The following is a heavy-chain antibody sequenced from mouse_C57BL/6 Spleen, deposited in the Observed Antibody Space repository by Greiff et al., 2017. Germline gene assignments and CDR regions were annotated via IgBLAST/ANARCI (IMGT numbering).Heavy chain of an antibody. CDR2: IDPANGNT. CDR3: AILYDGYPPFAY. CDR1: GFNIKNTY. D-gene: IGHD2-3*01. V-gene: IGHV14-3*01. Sequence: VHVKQSVAELVRPGASVKLSCTASGFNIKNTYMHWVKQRPEQGLEWIGRIDPANGNTKYAPKFQGKATITADTSSNTAYLQLSSLTSEDTAIYYCAILYDGYPPFAYWGQGTLVTVSA. J-gene: IGHJ3*01.